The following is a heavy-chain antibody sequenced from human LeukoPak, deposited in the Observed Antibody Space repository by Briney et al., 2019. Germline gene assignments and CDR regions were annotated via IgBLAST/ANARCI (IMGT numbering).Heavy chain of an antibody. CDR1: GYSFTSYW. J-gene: IGHJ5*02. V-gene: IGHV5-10-1*01. D-gene: IGHD2-2*03. CDR3: ARFIGYCSSTSCST. CDR2: IDPSDSYT. Sequence: GESLQISCQGSGYSFTSYWISWVRQMPGKGLEWMGRIDPSDSYTNYSPSFQGHVTISADKSISTAYLQWSSLKASDTAMYYCARFIGYCSSTSCSTWGQGTLVTVSS.